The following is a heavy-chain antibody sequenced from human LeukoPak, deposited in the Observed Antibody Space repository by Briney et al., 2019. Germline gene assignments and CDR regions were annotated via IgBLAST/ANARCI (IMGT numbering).Heavy chain of an antibody. Sequence: SETLSLTCTVSGGSMNSYYWSWIRQPPGKGLEWIGYIYHSGSINYNPSLRSRVTISLDTSKNQFSLKVNSVTAADTAFYYCASKGSFDPYYLSTWGQGTLVTVSS. V-gene: IGHV4-59*01. CDR2: IYHSGSI. CDR1: GGSMNSYY. J-gene: IGHJ5*02. CDR3: ASKGSFDPYYLST. D-gene: IGHD3-9*01.